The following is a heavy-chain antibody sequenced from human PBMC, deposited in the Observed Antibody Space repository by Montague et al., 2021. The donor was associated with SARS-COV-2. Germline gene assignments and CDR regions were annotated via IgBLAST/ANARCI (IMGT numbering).Heavy chain of an antibody. CDR3: ARGSGWMGNAFDI. CDR2: IYYSGST. CDR1: GGSVSSSGYY. D-gene: IGHD6-19*01. J-gene: IGHJ3*02. Sequence: SETLSLTCTVSGGSVSSSGYYWGWIRQPPGKGLEWIGYIYYSGSTNYNPSLKSRVTISVDTSKNQFSLKLSSVIAADTAVYYCARGSGWMGNAFDIWGQGTMVTVSS. V-gene: IGHV4-61*08.